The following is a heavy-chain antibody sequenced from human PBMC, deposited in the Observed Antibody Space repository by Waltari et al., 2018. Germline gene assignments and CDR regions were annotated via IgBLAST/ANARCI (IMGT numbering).Heavy chain of an antibody. V-gene: IGHV3-33*01. CDR1: GFSFSTYG. CDR3: VRGRGSSDY. J-gene: IGHJ4*02. D-gene: IGHD2-2*01. CDR2: IWSDGSSI. Sequence: QVQLVESGGGVVEPERTRRLSCAAAGFSFSTYGMHWFRQAPGKGLEWVAVIWSDGSSIHYADFVKGRFTISRDNTRNTLYLQMNSLRVEDTAMYYCVRGRGSSDYWGQGTLVSVSS.